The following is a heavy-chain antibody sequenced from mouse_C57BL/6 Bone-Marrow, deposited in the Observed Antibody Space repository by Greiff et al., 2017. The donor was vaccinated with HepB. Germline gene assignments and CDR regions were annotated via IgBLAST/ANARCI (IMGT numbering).Heavy chain of an antibody. CDR1: GYTFTSYG. Sequence: VKLQESGAELARPGASVKLSCKASGYTFTSYGISWVKQRTGQGLEWIGEIYPRSGNTYYNEKFKGKATLTADKSSSTAYMELRSLTSEDSAVYFCASGDDGYYLDYWGRGTTLTVSS. CDR2: IYPRSGNT. CDR3: ASGDDGYYLDY. J-gene: IGHJ2*01. V-gene: IGHV1-81*01. D-gene: IGHD2-3*01.